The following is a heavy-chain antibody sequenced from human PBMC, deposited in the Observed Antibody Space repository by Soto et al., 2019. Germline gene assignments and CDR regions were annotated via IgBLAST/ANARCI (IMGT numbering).Heavy chain of an antibody. CDR1: WFTFGAYD. Sequence: VGALRLSCAASWFTFGAYDMHWVRQTTGKGLEWVSAIGAADDPYYLGSVKGRFTISRENAKNSLYLQMNSLRAEDTAVYYCARAYSGRLPRRADYYFAMDVWGQGTTVTVSS. J-gene: IGHJ6*02. CDR2: IGAADDP. CDR3: ARAYSGRLPRRADYYFAMDV. V-gene: IGHV3-13*05. D-gene: IGHD2-15*01.